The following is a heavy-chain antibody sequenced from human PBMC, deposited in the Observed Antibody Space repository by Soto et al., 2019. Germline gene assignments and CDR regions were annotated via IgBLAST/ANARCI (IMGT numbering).Heavy chain of an antibody. V-gene: IGHV4-34*01. CDR3: ARFLMGVTTFRHYYNGMDV. J-gene: IGHJ6*02. D-gene: IGHD4-4*01. Sequence: SETLSLTCALYCGSLSGYYWSWIRQPPGKGLEWIGEINHSGSTNYNPSLKSRVTISVDTSKNQFSLKLSSVTAADTAVYYCARFLMGVTTFRHYYNGMDVWGQGTTVTVSS. CDR1: CGSLSGYY. CDR2: INHSGST.